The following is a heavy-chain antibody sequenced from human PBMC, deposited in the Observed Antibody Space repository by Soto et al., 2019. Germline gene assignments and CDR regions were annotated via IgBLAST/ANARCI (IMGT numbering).Heavy chain of an antibody. J-gene: IGHJ4*02. CDR3: ARVAVGRYDFDY. V-gene: IGHV3-74*01. CDR1: GFTFSSYW. CDR2: INSDGSTT. D-gene: IGHD6-19*01. Sequence: GGSLRLSCAASGFTFSSYWMHWVRQAPGKGLVWVSRINSDGSTTSYADSVKGRFTISRDNAKNTLYLQMNSLRAEDTAVYFCARVAVGRYDFDYWGQGTLVTVSS.